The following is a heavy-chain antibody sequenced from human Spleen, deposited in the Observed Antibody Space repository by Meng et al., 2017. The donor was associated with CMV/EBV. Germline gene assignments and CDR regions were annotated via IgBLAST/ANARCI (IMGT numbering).Heavy chain of an antibody. Sequence: GESLKISCAASGFTFSDYGIHWVRQAPGKGLEWVAFTWNDGNSKYYADSVKGRFTISRDNSKSLLYLQMNRLGPEDTAMYYCAKRGRDGYNFDYWGQGTLVTVSS. CDR2: TWNDGNSK. CDR3: AKRGRDGYNFDY. V-gene: IGHV3-30*02. CDR1: GFTFSDYG. J-gene: IGHJ4*02. D-gene: IGHD5-24*01.